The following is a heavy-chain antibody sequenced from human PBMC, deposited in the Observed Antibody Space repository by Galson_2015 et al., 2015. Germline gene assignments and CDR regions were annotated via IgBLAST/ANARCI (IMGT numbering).Heavy chain of an antibody. V-gene: IGHV3-48*02. CDR1: GFTFSSYS. J-gene: IGHJ3*02. CDR2: ISSSSSTI. D-gene: IGHD3-9*01. CDR3: ARAVRYFDWLLRGGAFDI. Sequence: SLRLSCAASGFTFSSYSMNWVRQAPGKGLEWVSYISSSSSTIYYADSVKGRFTISRDNAKNSLYLQMNSLRDEDTAVYYCARAVRYFDWLLRGGAFDIWGQGTMVIVSS.